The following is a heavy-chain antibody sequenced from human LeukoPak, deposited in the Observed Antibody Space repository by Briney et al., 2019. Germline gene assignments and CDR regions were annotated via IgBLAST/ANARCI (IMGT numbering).Heavy chain of an antibody. Sequence: PSETLSLTCTVSDGSITNYDWSWVRQPPGKGLEFIGHVHYSGTANYNPSLRSRVTISIDTSKKHFFLKLKSVTAADTAVYYCAREGQVVGRTMSDYWGQGTLVTVSS. CDR2: VHYSGTA. D-gene: IGHD1-26*01. CDR3: AREGQVVGRTMSDY. CDR1: DGSITNYD. V-gene: IGHV4-59*12. J-gene: IGHJ4*02.